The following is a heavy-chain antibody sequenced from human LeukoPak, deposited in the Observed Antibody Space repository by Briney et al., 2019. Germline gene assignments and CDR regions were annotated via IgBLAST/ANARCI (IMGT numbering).Heavy chain of an antibody. CDR1: GFTFSSYG. Sequence: PGGSLRLSCAASGFTFSSYGMHWVRQAPGKGLEWVAVISNDGSNKYYTDSVKGRFTISRDNSKNTLYLQMNSLRAEGTAVYYCAKAHCSSTSCSRADNWGQGTLVTVSS. V-gene: IGHV3-30*18. D-gene: IGHD2-2*01. J-gene: IGHJ4*02. CDR2: ISNDGSNK. CDR3: AKAHCSSTSCSRADN.